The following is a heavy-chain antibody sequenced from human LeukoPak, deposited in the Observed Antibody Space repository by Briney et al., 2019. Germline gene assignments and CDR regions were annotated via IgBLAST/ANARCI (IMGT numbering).Heavy chain of an antibody. CDR2: ISSNGGST. CDR1: GFTFSSYG. D-gene: IGHD6-6*01. Sequence: GGSLRLSCAASGFTFSSYGMHWVRQAPGKGLEYVSAISSNGGSTYYANSVKGRFTISRDNSKNTLYLQMGSLRAEDMAVYYCAANIAARCHFDYWGQGTLVTVSS. CDR3: AANIAARCHFDY. J-gene: IGHJ4*02. V-gene: IGHV3-64*01.